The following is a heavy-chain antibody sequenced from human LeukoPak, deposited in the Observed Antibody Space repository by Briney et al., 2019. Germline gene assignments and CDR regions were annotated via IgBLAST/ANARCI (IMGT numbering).Heavy chain of an antibody. CDR2: INTNTGNP. Sequence: ASVKVSCKASGYTFTSYAMNWVRQAPGQGLEWMGWINTNTGNPTYAQGFTGRFVFSLDTSVSTAYLQISSLKASDTAMYYCARHALYDSSGYYYFSDYWGQGTLVTVSS. CDR1: GYTFTSYA. V-gene: IGHV7-4-1*02. CDR3: ARHALYDSSGYYYFSDY. J-gene: IGHJ4*02. D-gene: IGHD3-22*01.